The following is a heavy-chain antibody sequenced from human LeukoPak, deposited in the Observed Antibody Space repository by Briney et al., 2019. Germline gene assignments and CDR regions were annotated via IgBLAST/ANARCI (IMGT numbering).Heavy chain of an antibody. Sequence: GGSLRLSCAASGFTFSGCAMSWVRQAPGKGPEWVAHINMDRSEKYYVDSVKGRFSISRDNAKNSLYLQMDTLKVEDTAVYYCARDKVTYWGPGTLVTVSS. V-gene: IGHV3-7*01. CDR3: ARDKVTY. CDR2: INMDRSEK. J-gene: IGHJ4*02. CDR1: GFTFSGCA.